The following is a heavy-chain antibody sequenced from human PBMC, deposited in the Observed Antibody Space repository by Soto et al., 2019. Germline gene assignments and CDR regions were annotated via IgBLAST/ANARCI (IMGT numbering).Heavy chain of an antibody. CDR2: INPANGNT. J-gene: IGHJ4*02. D-gene: IGHD3-9*01. CDR1: GYTFPRYA. V-gene: IGHV1-3*01. CDR3: ARRGALTSYFFGYYFDY. Sequence: QVQLVQSGAEVKKPGASVKVSCKTSGYTFPRYALHWVRQAPGQRLEWMGWINPANGNTKYSQKSQGRVTFTRDTSASTAYMELSSLISEDTAVYYCARRGALTSYFFGYYFDYWGQGTPVTVSS.